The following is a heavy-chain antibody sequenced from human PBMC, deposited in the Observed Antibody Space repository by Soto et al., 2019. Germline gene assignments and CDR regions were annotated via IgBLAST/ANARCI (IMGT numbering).Heavy chain of an antibody. CDR2: IFYLGSS. CDR1: GDSIISSDFY. CDR3: ARHSVPLRKNNWFDP. V-gene: IGHV4-39*01. J-gene: IGHJ5*02. D-gene: IGHD2-2*01. Sequence: SETLSLTCTVSGDSIISSDFYWGWVRQPPGKGLEWIGSIFYLGSSYYNPSLKSRVTMSVDTSKNQFSLRLRSVTAADTALYFCARHSVPLRKNNWFDPWGQGIMVTVSS.